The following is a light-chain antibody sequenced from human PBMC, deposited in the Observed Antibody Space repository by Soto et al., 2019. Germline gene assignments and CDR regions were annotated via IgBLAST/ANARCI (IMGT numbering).Light chain of an antibody. V-gene: IGLV3-27*01. Sequence: SYELTQPSSVSVSPGQTARITCSGDVLAKKYARWFQQKPGQAPVLVIYKDSERPSGIPERFSGSSSGTTVTLTISGAQVEDEADYYCYSAADNNLVVFGGGTKLTV. CDR1: VLAKKY. J-gene: IGLJ2*01. CDR2: KDS. CDR3: YSAADNNLVV.